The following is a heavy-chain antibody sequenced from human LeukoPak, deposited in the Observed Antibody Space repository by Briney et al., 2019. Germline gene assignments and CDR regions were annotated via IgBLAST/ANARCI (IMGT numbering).Heavy chain of an antibody. Sequence: ASVKLSCKASGYTFTDYYIHWVRQAPGQGLEWMGWINPNSGGTKYAQKFQGRVTMTTDTSISTAYMEMSRLTSDDTAVYYCARDAHNGYEFHDWFDPWGQGALVTVSS. D-gene: IGHD5-12*01. V-gene: IGHV1-2*02. CDR3: ARDAHNGYEFHDWFDP. J-gene: IGHJ5*02. CDR1: GYTFTDYY. CDR2: INPNSGGT.